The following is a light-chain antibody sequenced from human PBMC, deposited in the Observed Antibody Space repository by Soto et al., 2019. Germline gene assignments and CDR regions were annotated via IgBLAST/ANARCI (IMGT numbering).Light chain of an antibody. Sequence: DIQMTQSPSSLSASVGDRVTITCQASQDIRNYLNWYQQKPGKAPNLLIYEASNLETGVPSRFSGSGSGTDFTLTISSLQPEDFASYYCQQIYTIPLTFGGGTKVDIK. CDR2: EAS. CDR3: QQIYTIPLT. V-gene: IGKV1-33*01. J-gene: IGKJ4*01. CDR1: QDIRNY.